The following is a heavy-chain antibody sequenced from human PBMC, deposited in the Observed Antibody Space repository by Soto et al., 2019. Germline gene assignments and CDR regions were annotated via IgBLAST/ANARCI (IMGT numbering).Heavy chain of an antibody. CDR1: GFTFSSNA. CDR2: IIGSGGST. V-gene: IGHV3-23*01. D-gene: IGHD2-15*01. CDR3: AKDSSPVYCSGGSCYSGY. J-gene: IGHJ4*02. Sequence: EVQLLESGGGLVQPGGSLRLSCAASGFTFSSNAMSWVRQAPGKGLGWVPPIIGSGGSTYYADSVKGRFTISRDNSKNTLYLQMNSLRAEDTAVYYCAKDSSPVYCSGGSCYSGYWGQGTLVTVSS.